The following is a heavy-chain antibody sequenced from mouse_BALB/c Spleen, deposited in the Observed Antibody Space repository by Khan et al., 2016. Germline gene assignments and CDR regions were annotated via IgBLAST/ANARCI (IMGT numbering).Heavy chain of an antibody. CDR1: GYTFTNYG. CDR3: ASGSSSWFAY. Sequence: QIQLVQSGPELKKPGETVKISCKASGYTFTNYGMNWVKQAPGKGLKWMGWINTYTGEPTYADDFKGRFAFSLETSASHAYLQINNLKNEDMATYFCASGSSSWFAYWGQGTLVTVSA. J-gene: IGHJ3*01. D-gene: IGHD1-1*01. V-gene: IGHV9-1*02. CDR2: INTYTGEP.